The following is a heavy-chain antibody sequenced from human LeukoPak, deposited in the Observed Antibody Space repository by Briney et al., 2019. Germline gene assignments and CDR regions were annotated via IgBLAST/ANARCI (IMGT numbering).Heavy chain of an antibody. CDR2: ISNSGTT. J-gene: IGHJ5*02. CDR3: ARVVRGAVTSNCFDP. Sequence: SETLSLTCTVSGGSINDYYWTWIRQAPGKGLEWLGYISNSGTTDYNPSLKSRVTMSVDTSRNEFSLKVTSVTAADTAMYYCARVVRGAVTSNCFDPWGQGTLVTVSS. D-gene: IGHD4-17*01. CDR1: GGSINDYY. V-gene: IGHV4-59*01.